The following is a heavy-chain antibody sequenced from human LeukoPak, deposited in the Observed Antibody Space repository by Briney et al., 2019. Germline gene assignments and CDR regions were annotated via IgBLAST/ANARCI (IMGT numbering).Heavy chain of an antibody. D-gene: IGHD4-17*01. J-gene: IGHJ4*02. Sequence: GGSLRLSCAASGFTVSSNYMSWVRQAPGKGLEWVSVIYSGGSTYYADSVKGRFTISRDNSKNTLYLQKNSLRAEDTAVYYCARDALRRNYFDYWGQGTLVTVSS. CDR3: ARDALRRNYFDY. V-gene: IGHV3-53*01. CDR2: IYSGGST. CDR1: GFTVSSNY.